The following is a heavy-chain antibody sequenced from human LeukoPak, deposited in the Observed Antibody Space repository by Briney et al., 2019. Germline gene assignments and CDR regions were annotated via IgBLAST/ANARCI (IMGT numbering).Heavy chain of an antibody. CDR3: ARGGYCSGGHCYYYMDV. CDR1: GGSISSGAYS. CDR2: VYYSGGT. V-gene: IGHV4-30-4*07. D-gene: IGHD2-15*01. Sequence: PSETLSLTCAVSGGSISSGAYSWSWIRQPPRKGLEWIGYVYYSGGTYYNPSLKSRVTISVDTSKKQFSLNLTSVTAADTAVYYCARGGYCSGGHCYYYMDVWGKGTTVTVSS. J-gene: IGHJ6*03.